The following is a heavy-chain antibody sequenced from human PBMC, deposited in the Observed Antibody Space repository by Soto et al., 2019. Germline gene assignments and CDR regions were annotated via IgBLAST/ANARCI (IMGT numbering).Heavy chain of an antibody. CDR2: ITGDGSST. D-gene: IGHD6-19*01. CDR3: ARRGAVAGKGNFDY. CDR1: GFSFSTYW. Sequence: EVQLVESGGGLVQPGGSLRLSCAASGFSFSTYWMHWVRQAPGKGLVWVSRITGDGSSTNYADSVKGRFTIPRDNAKKTLYLQMNSRRVEDTAVYYCARRGAVAGKGNFDYWGQGTLVTVSS. V-gene: IGHV3-74*01. J-gene: IGHJ4*02.